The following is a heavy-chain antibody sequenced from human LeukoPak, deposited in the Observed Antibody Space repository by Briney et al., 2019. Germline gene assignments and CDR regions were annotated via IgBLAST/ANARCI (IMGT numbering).Heavy chain of an antibody. D-gene: IGHD6-19*01. Sequence: SETLSLTCTVPGGSISSYYWSWIRQPPGKGLEWIGYIYYSRSTNYNPSLKSRVTISVDTSKNQFSLKLSSVTAADTAVYYCARAEAGVFDYWGQGTLVTVSS. CDR2: IYYSRST. V-gene: IGHV4-59*01. CDR1: GGSISSYY. CDR3: ARAEAGVFDY. J-gene: IGHJ4*02.